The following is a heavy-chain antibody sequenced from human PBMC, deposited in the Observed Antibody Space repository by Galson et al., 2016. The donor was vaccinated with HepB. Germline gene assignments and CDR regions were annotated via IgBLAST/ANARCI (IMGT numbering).Heavy chain of an antibody. CDR3: AKQTNRGGSSCLFDY. CDR2: IWYDGSNK. CDR1: GFTFSSYG. Sequence: SLRLSCAASGFTFSSYGMHWVRQAPGKGLEWVAVIWYDGSNKYYADSVKGRFTISRDDSKNTLFLQMNSLRAEDTAVYYCAKQTNRGGSSCLFDYWGQGTLVTVSS. V-gene: IGHV3-33*06. J-gene: IGHJ4*02. D-gene: IGHD2-15*01.